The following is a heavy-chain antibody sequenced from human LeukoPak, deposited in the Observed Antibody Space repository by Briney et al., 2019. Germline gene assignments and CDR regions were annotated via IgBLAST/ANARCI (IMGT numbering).Heavy chain of an antibody. D-gene: IGHD6-19*01. CDR3: ARETSLAGFASGLGFNY. V-gene: IGHV4-59*01. CDR2: IYGSGYT. J-gene: IGHJ4*02. CDR1: GGSISGWY. Sequence: KPSETLSLTCTVSGGSISGWYWSWTRQPPGKGLEWIGNIYGSGYTNYNPSLKSRVTMSIDTSKNHFSLKLTSVTAADTATYYCARETSLAGFASGLGFNYWGQGILVSVSS.